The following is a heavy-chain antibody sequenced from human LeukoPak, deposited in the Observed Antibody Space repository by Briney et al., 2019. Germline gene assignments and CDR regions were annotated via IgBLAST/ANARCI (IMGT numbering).Heavy chain of an antibody. CDR2: VGEDDAT. CDR1: GFRFGDYA. V-gene: IGHV3-23*01. D-gene: IGHD2-8*01. Sequence: GGSLRLSCAASGFRFGDYAMNWVRQAPGKGLEWVSFVGEDDATYYADSVKGRFTVSRDNSKNTLSLQMNSLRLEDTAVYFCAKDSRSRNGIYDPFDIWGQGTMVTVSS. CDR3: AKDSRSRNGIYDPFDI. J-gene: IGHJ3*02.